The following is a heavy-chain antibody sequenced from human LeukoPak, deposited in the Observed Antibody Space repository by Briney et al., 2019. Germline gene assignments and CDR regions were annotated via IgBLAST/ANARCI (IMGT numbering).Heavy chain of an antibody. V-gene: IGHV1-2*02. CDR3: ARAIYDSSGGYNWFDR. Sequence: ASVKVSCKASGYTLTGYYMHWVRQAPGQGLEWMGWINPNSGGTNYAQKFQGRVTMTRDTSISTAYMELSRLRSDDTAVYYCARAIYDSSGGYNWFDRWGQGTLVTVSS. J-gene: IGHJ5*02. CDR1: GYTLTGYY. D-gene: IGHD3-22*01. CDR2: INPNSGGT.